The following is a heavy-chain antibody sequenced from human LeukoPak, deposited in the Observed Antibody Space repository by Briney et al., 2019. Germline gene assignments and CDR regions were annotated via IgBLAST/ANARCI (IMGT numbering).Heavy chain of an antibody. V-gene: IGHV3-23*01. J-gene: IGHJ5*02. Sequence: GGSLRLSCAASGFTFSSYAMSWVRQAPGKGLEWVSAISGSGGSTYYADSVKGRFTISRDNSKNTLYLQMNSLRAEDTAVYYCAKDGVCGDRTQRNWFDPWGQGTLVTVSS. CDR3: AKDGVCGDRTQRNWFDP. D-gene: IGHD4-17*01. CDR2: ISGSGGST. CDR1: GFTFSSYA.